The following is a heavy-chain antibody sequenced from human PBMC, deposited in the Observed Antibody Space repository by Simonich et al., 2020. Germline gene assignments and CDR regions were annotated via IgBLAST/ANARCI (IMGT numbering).Heavy chain of an antibody. D-gene: IGHD6-19*01. CDR3: ARWIAVAGTGAYGMDV. CDR2: ISSSSYI. Sequence: EVQLVESGGGLVKPGGSLRLSCAASGFTFSSYSMNWVRQAPGKGLEWVSSISSSSYIYYADSVKGRFTISRDNAKNSLYLLMNSLRAEDTAVYYCARWIAVAGTGAYGMDVWGQGTTVTVSS. J-gene: IGHJ6*02. CDR1: GFTFSSYS. V-gene: IGHV3-21*01.